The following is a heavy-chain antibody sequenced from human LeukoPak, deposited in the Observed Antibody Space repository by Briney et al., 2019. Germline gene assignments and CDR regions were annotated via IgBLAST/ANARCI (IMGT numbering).Heavy chain of an antibody. CDR2: ISNGGTTK. J-gene: IGHJ3*01. CDR3: ARDYYDGSGYYYYDAFDF. D-gene: IGHD3-22*01. Sequence: GGSLRLSCETSGFTFSSYEMNWVRQAPGKGLEWVSFISNGGTTKHYAESVRGRFTISRDSVKKSLYLQMSSLRVEDTAVYFCARDYYDGSGYYYYDAFDFWGQGTLVTVSS. CDR1: GFTFSSYE. V-gene: IGHV3-48*03.